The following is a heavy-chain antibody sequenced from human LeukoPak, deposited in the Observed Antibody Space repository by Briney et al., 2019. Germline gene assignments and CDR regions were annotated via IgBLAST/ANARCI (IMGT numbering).Heavy chain of an antibody. CDR1: GDSFTNYG. CDR2: ISADSGDR. J-gene: IGHJ6*03. CDR3: AREGGRFFGVVMPYMDV. V-gene: IGHV1-18*01. D-gene: IGHD3-3*01. Sequence: ASVKVSCKASGDSFTNYGFAWVRQAPGQGLEWMGWISADSGDRYYAQNFQHRVTMTTDTSTTTGYMELRSLRSDDTAVYYCAREGGRFFGVVMPYMDVWGKGTTVTVSS.